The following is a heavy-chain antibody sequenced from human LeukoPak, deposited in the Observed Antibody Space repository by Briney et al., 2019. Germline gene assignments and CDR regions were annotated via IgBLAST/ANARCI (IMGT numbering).Heavy chain of an antibody. V-gene: IGHV3-21*01. D-gene: IGHD6-19*01. Sequence: GGSLRLSCAASGFTFSSYSMNWVRQAPGKGLKWVSSISSSSSYIYYADSVKGRFTISRDNAKNSLYLQMNSLRAEDTAVYYCAREWSGWYDYWGQGTLVTVSS. CDR2: ISSSSSYI. J-gene: IGHJ4*02. CDR3: AREWSGWYDY. CDR1: GFTFSSYS.